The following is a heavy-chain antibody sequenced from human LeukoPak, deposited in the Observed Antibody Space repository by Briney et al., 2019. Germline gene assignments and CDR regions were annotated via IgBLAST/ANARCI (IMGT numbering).Heavy chain of an antibody. CDR1: GGSFSGYY. CDR3: ARLRGYSYGKHFDY. J-gene: IGHJ4*02. Sequence: SETLSLTCAVYGGSFSGYYWSWIRQPPGKGLEWIGEIYHSGSTNYNPSLKSRVTISVDTSKNQFSLKLSSVTAADTAVYYCARLRGYSYGKHFDYWGQGTLVTVSS. D-gene: IGHD5-18*01. V-gene: IGHV4-34*01. CDR2: IYHSGST.